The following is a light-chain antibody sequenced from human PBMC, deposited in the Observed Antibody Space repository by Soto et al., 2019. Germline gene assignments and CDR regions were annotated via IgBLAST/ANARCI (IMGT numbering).Light chain of an antibody. CDR2: DAS. V-gene: IGKV1-39*01. CDR3: QQTFVPTVT. Sequence: DIHMTQSPSSLSAAVGDRVTITCRASQTILTYLNWFQQKPGKAPKVLIYDASSLRSGVPSRFSGSGSGTDFTLTISSLQPEDGATYFCQQTFVPTVTFGGGTRVDI. J-gene: IGKJ4*01. CDR1: QTILTY.